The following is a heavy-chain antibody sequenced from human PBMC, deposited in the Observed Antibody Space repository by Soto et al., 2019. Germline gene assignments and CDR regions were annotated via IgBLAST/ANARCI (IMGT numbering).Heavy chain of an antibody. J-gene: IGHJ4*02. CDR1: GYTFTNYD. V-gene: IGHV1-8*01. Sequence: ASVKVSCKASGYTFTNYDINWVRQATGQGLEWLGWMNPTSGYTGYAQKFQGRVTMTGDTSISTAYMELSSLTSADTAVYYCARFVRHQLPTIDYWGQGALVTVSS. CDR3: ARFVRHQLPTIDY. D-gene: IGHD1-26*01. CDR2: MNPTSGYT.